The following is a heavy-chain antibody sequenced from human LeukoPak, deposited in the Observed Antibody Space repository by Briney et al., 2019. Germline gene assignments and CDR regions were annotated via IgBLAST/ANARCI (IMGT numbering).Heavy chain of an antibody. CDR3: ARGWFDR. J-gene: IGHJ5*02. CDR1: GFTFSSYE. Sequence: PEGSLRLSCAASGFTFSSYEMNWVRQAPGKGLEWVSYISSRNSAIYYADSVRGRFTISRDDAKNSLYLQMNSLRAEDTAVYYCARGWFDRWGQGTLVTVSS. CDR2: ISSRNSAI. V-gene: IGHV3-48*03.